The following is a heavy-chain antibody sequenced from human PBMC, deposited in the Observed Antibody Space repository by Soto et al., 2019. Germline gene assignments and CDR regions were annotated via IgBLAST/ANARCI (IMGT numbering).Heavy chain of an antibody. J-gene: IGHJ6*02. V-gene: IGHV1-69*01. CDR3: SRPLYGDDYYYGMDV. Sequence: QVQLVQSGAEVKKPGSSVKVSCKASGGTFSSYAISWVRQAPGQGREWMGGIIPIFGTANYAQKFQGRVTITADESTSTAYMELSSLRSEDTAGYYCSRPLYGDDYYYGMDVWGQGTTVTGSS. CDR2: IIPIFGTA. D-gene: IGHD4-17*01. CDR1: GGTFSSYA.